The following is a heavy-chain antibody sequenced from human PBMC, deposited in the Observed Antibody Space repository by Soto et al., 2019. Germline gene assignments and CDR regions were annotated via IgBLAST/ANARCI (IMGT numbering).Heavy chain of an antibody. CDR1: VYSFTSYE. J-gene: IGHJ6*02. CDR3: ARRKGPTSWKGMDV. CDR2: IYPGDSDT. V-gene: IGHV5-51*01. D-gene: IGHD1-1*01. Sequence: XESLKIFCRGSVYSFTSYEIVWVRQMPGKGLEWMGIIYPGDSDTRYSPSFQGQVTISADKSISTAYLQWSSLKASDTAMYYCARRKGPTSWKGMDVWGQGTTVTVSS.